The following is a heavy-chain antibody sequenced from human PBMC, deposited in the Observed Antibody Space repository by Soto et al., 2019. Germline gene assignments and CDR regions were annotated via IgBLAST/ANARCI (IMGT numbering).Heavy chain of an antibody. J-gene: IGHJ6*02. V-gene: IGHV1-69*12. D-gene: IGHD3-22*01. CDR1: GGSLSNYG. Sequence: QVQLVQSGAEVKKPGSSVKVSCKASGGSLSNYGISWVRQVPGQGLEWMGAIIPVFGTPNYAQKFQDRVTITADESTTTVYMEVRSLTSEDTAVYYCARGDATKIVVTTYYAMDVWGQGTTVTVSS. CDR3: ARGDATKIVVTTYYAMDV. CDR2: IIPVFGTP.